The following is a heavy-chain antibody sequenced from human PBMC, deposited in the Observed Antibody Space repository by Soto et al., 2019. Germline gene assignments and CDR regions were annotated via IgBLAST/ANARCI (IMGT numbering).Heavy chain of an antibody. Sequence: LSLTCSIYSGSFSGYYWSWIRQPPGKGLEWIGEISQSGNTNYSPSLKSRVSISIETSKKQFSLNLASVSAADTAVYYCARAPKVSGSSQTRPDFWGQGTLVTVSS. CDR3: ARAPKVSGSSQTRPDF. CDR2: ISQSGNT. J-gene: IGHJ4*02. CDR1: SGSFSGYY. V-gene: IGHV4-34*01. D-gene: IGHD6-6*01.